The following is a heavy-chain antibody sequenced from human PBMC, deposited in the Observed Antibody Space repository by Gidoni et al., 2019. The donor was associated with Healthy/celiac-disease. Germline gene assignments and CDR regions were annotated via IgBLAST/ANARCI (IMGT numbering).Heavy chain of an antibody. J-gene: IGHJ1*01. V-gene: IGHV3-9*01. CDR1: GFTFDDYV. D-gene: IGHD6-13*01. CDR2: ISWNSGSI. CDR3: AKDMGAYIAAAGKNYFQH. Sequence: EVQLVESGRGLVQPGRSLRLACAASGFTFDDYVMPWVRQAPGKGLEWVSGISWNSGSIGYADSVKGRFTSSRDNAKNSRYLQMNSLRAEDTALYYCAKDMGAYIAAAGKNYFQHWGQGTLVTVSS.